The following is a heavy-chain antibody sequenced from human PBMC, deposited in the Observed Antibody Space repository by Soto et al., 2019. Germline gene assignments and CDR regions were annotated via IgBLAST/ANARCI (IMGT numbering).Heavy chain of an antibody. CDR3: ARGRLDTAMVWPD. CDR1: GYTFTSYY. D-gene: IGHD5-18*01. V-gene: IGHV1-46*03. CDR2: INPSGGST. Sequence: ASVKVSCKASGYTFTSYYMHWVRQAPGQGLEWTGIINPSGGSTSYAQKFQGRVTMTRDTSTSTVYMELSSLRSEATAVYYGARGRLDTAMVWPDWGQGTLVTVSS. J-gene: IGHJ4*02.